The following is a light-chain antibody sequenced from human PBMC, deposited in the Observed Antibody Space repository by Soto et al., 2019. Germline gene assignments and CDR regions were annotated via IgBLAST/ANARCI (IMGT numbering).Light chain of an antibody. J-gene: IGKJ2*01. V-gene: IGKV3-15*01. Sequence: ETVLTQSPATLSVSPGERATLSCRASQSISSDLAWYQQKPGQAPRLLIFGASTTATAISGRFSGSGSGREFTLSISSLQSEDFAVYYCQQYNNWPRTFGQGTKLEIK. CDR1: QSISSD. CDR2: GAS. CDR3: QQYNNWPRT.